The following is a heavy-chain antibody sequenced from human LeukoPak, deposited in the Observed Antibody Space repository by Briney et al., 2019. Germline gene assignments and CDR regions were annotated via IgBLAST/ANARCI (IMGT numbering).Heavy chain of an antibody. V-gene: IGHV3-23*01. J-gene: IGHJ4*02. CDR3: AKVMTRTMVRGVPPSDY. D-gene: IGHD3-10*01. Sequence: GGSLRLSCAASGFTFSSYAMSWVRQAPGKGLEWVSAISGSGGSTYYADSVKGRFTISRDNSENTLYLQMNSLRAEDTAVYYCAKVMTRTMVRGVPPSDYWGQGTLVTVSS. CDR2: ISGSGGST. CDR1: GFTFSSYA.